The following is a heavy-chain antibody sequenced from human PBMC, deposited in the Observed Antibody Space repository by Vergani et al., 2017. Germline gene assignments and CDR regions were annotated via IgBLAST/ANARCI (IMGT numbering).Heavy chain of an antibody. D-gene: IGHD2-15*01. CDR1: GSTFNHYA. CDR2: ISGSGGST. CDR3: AKPVVVAAHGRKLDC. J-gene: IGHJ4*02. Sequence: EVQLLESGGDLVQPGGSLRLSCAASGSTFNHYAMNWVRQAPGKGLEWVSGISGSGGSTYYADSVKGRFTISRDNSKNTLYLQMNSLRAEDTAVYYCAKPVVVAAHGRKLDCWDQRTLVTVSS. V-gene: IGHV3-23*01.